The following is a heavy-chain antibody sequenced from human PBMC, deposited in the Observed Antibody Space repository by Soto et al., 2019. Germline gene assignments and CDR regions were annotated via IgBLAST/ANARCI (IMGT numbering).Heavy chain of an antibody. J-gene: IGHJ4*02. CDR1: GFTFSSYA. V-gene: IGHV3-30-3*01. D-gene: IGHD6-13*01. CDR2: ISYDGSNK. CDR3: ARDSQAGSWYFDY. Sequence: QVQLVESGGGVVQPGRSLRLSCAASGFTFSSYAMHWVRQAPGKGLEWGAVISYDGSNKYYADSVRGRFTISRDNSKNTLYLQMHGLRAEDTAVYYCARDSQAGSWYFDYWGQGTLVTVSS.